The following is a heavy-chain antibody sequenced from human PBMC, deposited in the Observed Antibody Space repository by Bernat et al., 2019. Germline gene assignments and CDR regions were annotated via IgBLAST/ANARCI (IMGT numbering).Heavy chain of an antibody. J-gene: IGHJ4*02. V-gene: IGHV3-49*03. Sequence: EVQLVESGGGLVQPGRSLRLSCTASGFTFGDYAMSWFRQAPGKGLEWVGFIRSKAYGGTTEYAASVKGRFTISRDDSKSIAYLQMNSLKTEDTAVYYCTRDWAGPRRYYYDSSGYYYGVYWGQGTLVTVSS. D-gene: IGHD3-22*01. CDR2: IRSKAYGGTT. CDR3: TRDWAGPRRYYYDSSGYYYGVY. CDR1: GFTFGDYA.